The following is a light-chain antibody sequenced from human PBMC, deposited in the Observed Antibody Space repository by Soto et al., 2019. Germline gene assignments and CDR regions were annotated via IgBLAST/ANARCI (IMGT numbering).Light chain of an antibody. CDR3: LQHNSYPIT. CDR1: QSLNSL. Sequence: DIQMTQSPSTLSASVGDRVTVTCRASQSLNSLLAWYQQKPGRAPKLLIYDASTLESGVPSRFSGSGSGTEFTLTISSLQPEDFGTYYCLQHNSYPITFGQGTRLEIK. V-gene: IGKV1-5*01. J-gene: IGKJ5*01. CDR2: DAS.